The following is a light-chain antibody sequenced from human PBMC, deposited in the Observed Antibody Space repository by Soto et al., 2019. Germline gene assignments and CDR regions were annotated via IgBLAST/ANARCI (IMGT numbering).Light chain of an antibody. J-gene: IGKJ4*01. V-gene: IGKV3-15*01. CDR1: QGIGST. Sequence: IVMTQSPATLSVSPGERATLSCRASQGIGSTLAWYQQKPGQTPRLLIYDASTRATGIPARFSGIGSGTEFTLIISSLQSEDFGVYYCQPYKTWPLSFGGGTKVDI. CDR2: DAS. CDR3: QPYKTWPLS.